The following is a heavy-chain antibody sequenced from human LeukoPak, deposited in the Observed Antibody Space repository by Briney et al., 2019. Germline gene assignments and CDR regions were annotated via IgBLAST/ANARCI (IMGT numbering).Heavy chain of an antibody. D-gene: IGHD4-11*01. CDR1: GGSISSYY. CDR2: IYYSGST. J-gene: IGHJ4*02. Sequence: SETLSLTCTVSGGSISSYYWSWIRQPPGKGLEWIGYIYYSGSTNYNPSLKSRVTISVDTSKNQFSLKLSSVTAADTAVYYCAREASNYDYYFDYWGQGTLVTVSS. V-gene: IGHV4-59*01. CDR3: AREASNYDYYFDY.